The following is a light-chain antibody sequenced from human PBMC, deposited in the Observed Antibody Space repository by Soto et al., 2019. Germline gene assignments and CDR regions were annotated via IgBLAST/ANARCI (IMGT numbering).Light chain of an antibody. CDR1: SSDIGAGYD. V-gene: IGLV1-40*01. CDR2: TNN. J-gene: IGLJ1*01. Sequence: QSVLTQPPSVSGAPGQRVTISCTGSSSDIGAGYDVHWYQQLPGTAPKLLIYTNNNRPSGFPDRFSGSKSGTSASLAITGLQAEDEADYYCQSYDTSLGYVFGSGTKLTVL. CDR3: QSYDTSLGYV.